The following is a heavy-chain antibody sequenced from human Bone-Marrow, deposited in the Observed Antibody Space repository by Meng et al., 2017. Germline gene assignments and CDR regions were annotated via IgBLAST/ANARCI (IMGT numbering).Heavy chain of an antibody. Sequence: GESLKISCAASGLTVRSNYMNWVRQAPGKGLEWVSVIHSGGTTYYADSVKDRFTISRDILKNTLYLQMNIVRPEDTAVYYCARVGFSHLYYFDYWGQGTLVTVSS. J-gene: IGHJ4*02. CDR3: ARVGFSHLYYFDY. CDR2: IHSGGTT. V-gene: IGHV3-66*02. D-gene: IGHD5-12*01. CDR1: GLTVRSNY.